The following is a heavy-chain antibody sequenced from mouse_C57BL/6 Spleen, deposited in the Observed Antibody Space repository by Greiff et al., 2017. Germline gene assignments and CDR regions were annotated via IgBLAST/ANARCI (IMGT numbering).Heavy chain of an antibody. J-gene: IGHJ4*01. CDR2: INPYNGDT. V-gene: IGHV1-20*01. CDR1: GYSFTGYF. Sequence: EVQLQQSGPELVKPGDSVKISCKASGYSFTGYFMNWVMQSHGKSLEWIGRINPYNGDTFYNQKFKGKATLTVDKSSSTAHMELRSLTSEDSAVYYCARLYDGYYDAMDYWGQGTSVTVSS. CDR3: ARLYDGYYDAMDY. D-gene: IGHD2-3*01.